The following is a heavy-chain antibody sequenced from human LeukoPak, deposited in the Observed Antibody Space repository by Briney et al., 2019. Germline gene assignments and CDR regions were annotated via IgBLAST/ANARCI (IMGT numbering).Heavy chain of an antibody. CDR2: ITADSGTT. J-gene: IGHJ4*02. Sequence: GGSLRLSCAVSGFTFSTKSMNWVRQAPGKGPEWVSYITADSGTTYYADSVKGRFTISRDNDKNSLYLQMNSLRDEDTAVYYCASRDYFDYWGQGTLVTVSS. CDR3: ASRDYFDY. CDR1: GFTFSTKS. V-gene: IGHV3-48*02.